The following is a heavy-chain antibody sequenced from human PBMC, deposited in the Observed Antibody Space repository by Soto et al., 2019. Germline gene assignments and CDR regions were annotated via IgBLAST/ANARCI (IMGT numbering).Heavy chain of an antibody. CDR1: GFTFSSYA. V-gene: IGHV3-30-3*01. CDR3: ARVMLYSSGWYQLPYYYYGMDV. Sequence: GGSLRLSCAASGFTFSSYAMHWVRQAPGKGLEWVAVISYDGSNKYYADSVKGRFTISRDNSKNTLYLQMNSLRAEDTAVYYCARVMLYSSGWYQLPYYYYGMDVWGQGTTVTVSS. D-gene: IGHD6-19*01. J-gene: IGHJ6*02. CDR2: ISYDGSNK.